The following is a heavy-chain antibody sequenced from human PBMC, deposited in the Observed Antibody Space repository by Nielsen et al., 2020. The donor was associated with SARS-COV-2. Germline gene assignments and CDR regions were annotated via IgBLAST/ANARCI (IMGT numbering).Heavy chain of an antibody. CDR3: ARAKFYDSGVDP. D-gene: IGHD5/OR15-5a*01. CDR1: GFTFADSW. V-gene: IGHV3-74*01. Sequence: GGSLRLSCAASGFTFADSWMHWVRQAPGKGLVWVSRINSDGRTTTYADSVKGRFTISRDNAKNTLYLQMNSLRAEDTAVYYCARAKFYDSGVDPWGQGTLVTVSS. CDR2: INSDGRTT. J-gene: IGHJ5*02.